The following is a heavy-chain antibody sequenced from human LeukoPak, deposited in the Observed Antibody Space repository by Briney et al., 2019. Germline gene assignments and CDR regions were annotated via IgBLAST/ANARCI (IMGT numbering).Heavy chain of an antibody. J-gene: IGHJ4*02. V-gene: IGHV3-30-3*01. CDR1: GFTFSSYA. CDR2: ISCDGSNK. D-gene: IGHD1-26*01. Sequence: PGRSLRLSCAASGFTFSSYAMNWVRQAPGKGLEWVALISCDGSNKNYADSVKGRFTISRDNSKNTLYLQMNSLRAEDTAVYYCAPGSYSVVDYWGQGTLVTVSS. CDR3: APGSYSVVDY.